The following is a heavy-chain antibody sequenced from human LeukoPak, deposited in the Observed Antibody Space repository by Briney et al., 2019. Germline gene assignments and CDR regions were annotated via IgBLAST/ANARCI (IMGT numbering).Heavy chain of an antibody. J-gene: IGHJ4*02. D-gene: IGHD3-3*01. CDR1: GFTFSSYA. CDR3: ARNPDFWSGYYDY. V-gene: IGHV3-30-3*01. CDR2: ISYDGSNK. Sequence: GGSLRLSCAASGFTFSSYAMHWVRQAPGKGLEWVAVISYDGSNKYYADSVKGRFTTSRDNSKNTLYLQMNSLRAEDTAVYYCARNPDFWSGYYDYWGQGTLVTVSS.